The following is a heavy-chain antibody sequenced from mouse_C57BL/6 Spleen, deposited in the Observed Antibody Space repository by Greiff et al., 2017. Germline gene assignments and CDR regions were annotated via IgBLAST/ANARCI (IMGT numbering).Heavy chain of an antibody. Sequence: QVQLKQPGAELVKPGASVKLSCKASGYTFTSYWMHWVKQRPGQGLEWIGMIHPNSGSTNYNEKFKSKATLTVDKSSSTAYMQLSSLTSEDSAVSYCARWGDGHHPVYFDYWGQGTTLTVSS. D-gene: IGHD6-1*01. V-gene: IGHV1-64*01. CDR1: GYTFTSYW. CDR3: ARWGDGHHPVYFDY. J-gene: IGHJ2*01. CDR2: IHPNSGST.